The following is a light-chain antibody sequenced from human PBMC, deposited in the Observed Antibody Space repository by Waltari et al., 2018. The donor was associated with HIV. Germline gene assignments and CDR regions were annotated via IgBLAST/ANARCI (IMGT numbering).Light chain of an antibody. CDR1: SSNIGSNY. V-gene: IGLV1-47*01. Sequence: SVLTQPPSASGTPGQRFTISCSGGSSNIGSNYVYWFQQLPGAAPKLLIYRNVQRPSGVPDRFSGSKYGSSASLAISGVRAEDEAVYYCSTWDDRLSDRVFGGGTKLTVL. CDR3: STWDDRLSDRV. J-gene: IGLJ3*02. CDR2: RNV.